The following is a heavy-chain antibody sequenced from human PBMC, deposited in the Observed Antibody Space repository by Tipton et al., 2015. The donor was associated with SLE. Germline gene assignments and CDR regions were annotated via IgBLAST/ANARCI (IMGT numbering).Heavy chain of an antibody. J-gene: IGHJ2*01. CDR3: ARDRGVYWYFDL. CDR2: IYYTGST. V-gene: IGHV4-31*03. CDR1: EGSISSGGYY. Sequence: TLSLTCTVSEGSISSGGYYWSWIRQHPGKGLEWIGYIYYTGSTYYNPSLKSRVAMSVDTSKNQFSLKLSSVTAADTAVYYCARDRGVYWYFDLWGRGTLVTVSS. D-gene: IGHD2-8*01.